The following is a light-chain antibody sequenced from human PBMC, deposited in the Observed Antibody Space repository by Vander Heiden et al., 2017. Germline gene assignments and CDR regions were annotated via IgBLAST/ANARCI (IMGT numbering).Light chain of an antibody. CDR3: QHRSNWPPGAT. CDR2: DAS. J-gene: IGKJ4*01. CDR1: QSVSIY. Sequence: EIVLTQSPATLSLSPGERATPPCRASQSVSIYLAWYQQKPGQAPRLLIYDASNRATGITARFSGSGSGTDFTLTISSLGPEDFAVYDCQHRSNWPPGATFGGGTKVEIK. V-gene: IGKV3-11*01.